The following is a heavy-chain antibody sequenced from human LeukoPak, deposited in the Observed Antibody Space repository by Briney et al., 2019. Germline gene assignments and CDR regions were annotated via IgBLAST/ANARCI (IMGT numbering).Heavy chain of an antibody. Sequence: GGSLRLSCAASGFTFSDNYMSWIRQAPGKGLEWVSYISSSGNTTKNADSVKGRFTITRDNAKNSLYLQMNSLRAEDTAVYYCARDGIAVAGTAYYFDYWGQGTLVTVSS. J-gene: IGHJ4*02. CDR3: ARDGIAVAGTAYYFDY. V-gene: IGHV3-11*04. CDR2: ISSSGNTT. D-gene: IGHD6-19*01. CDR1: GFTFSDNY.